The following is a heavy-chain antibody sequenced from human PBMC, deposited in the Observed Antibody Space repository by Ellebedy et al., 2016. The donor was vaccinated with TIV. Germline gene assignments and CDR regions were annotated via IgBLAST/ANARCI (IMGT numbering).Heavy chain of an antibody. J-gene: IGHJ3*01. CDR1: GYTFTGYY. D-gene: IGHD2-15*01. CDR2: INPNSGGT. Sequence: AASVKVSCKASGYTFTGYYMHWVRQAPGQGLEWMGWINPNSGGTNYAQKFQGWVTMTRDTSISTIYMELSDLRSDDTAVYYCARDPHRFLVEVAAPCRACGAFDFWGQGTLVTVSS. CDR3: ARDPHRFLVEVAAPCRACGAFDF. V-gene: IGHV1-2*04.